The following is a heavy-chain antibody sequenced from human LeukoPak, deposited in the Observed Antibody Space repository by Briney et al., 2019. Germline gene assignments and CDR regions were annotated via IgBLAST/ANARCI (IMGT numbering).Heavy chain of an antibody. CDR2: IYHSRST. D-gene: IGHD3-10*01. CDR1: GGSISTSSYY. J-gene: IGHJ4*02. V-gene: IGHV4-39*01. Sequence: PSETLSLTCTVSGGSISTSSYYWGWTRQPPGKGLEWIGSIYHSRSTYYNASLKSRATISADTSKNQFSLKLSSVTAADTAVYYCARHRWMEVYGSGSYYVDYWGQGALVTVSS. CDR3: ARHRWMEVYGSGSYYVDY.